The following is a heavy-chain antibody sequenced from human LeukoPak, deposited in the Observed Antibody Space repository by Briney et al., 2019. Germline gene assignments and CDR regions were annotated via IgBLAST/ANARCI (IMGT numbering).Heavy chain of an antibody. CDR3: TRAEPYYYDSSGYYQHQYFQH. CDR1: GFTVSSNY. J-gene: IGHJ1*01. Sequence: GGSLRLSCAASGFTVSSNYMSWFRQAPGKGLEWVGFIRSKAYGGTTEYAASVKGRFTISRDDSKSIAYLQMNSLKTEDTAVYYCTRAEPYYYDSSGYYQHQYFQHWGQGTLVTVSS. D-gene: IGHD3-22*01. V-gene: IGHV3-49*03. CDR2: IRSKAYGGTT.